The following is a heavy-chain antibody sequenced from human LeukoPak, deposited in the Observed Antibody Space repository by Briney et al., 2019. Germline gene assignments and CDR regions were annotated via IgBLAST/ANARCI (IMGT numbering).Heavy chain of an antibody. D-gene: IGHD2-2*01. Sequence: SETLSLTCTVSGGSISSYYWSWIRQPPGKGLEWIGYIYYSGSTNYNPSLKSRVTIPVDTSKNQFSLKLSSVTAADTAVYYCARDLSHCSSTSCYDYWGQGTLVTVSS. CDR3: ARDLSHCSSTSCYDY. J-gene: IGHJ4*02. CDR1: GGSISSYY. V-gene: IGHV4-59*01. CDR2: IYYSGST.